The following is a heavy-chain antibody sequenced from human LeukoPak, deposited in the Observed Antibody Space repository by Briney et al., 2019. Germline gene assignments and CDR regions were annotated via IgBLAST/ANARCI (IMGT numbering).Heavy chain of an antibody. CDR2: IYSGGST. CDR1: GFTVSRNY. V-gene: IGHV3-66*01. D-gene: IGHD5-24*01. J-gene: IGHJ4*02. Sequence: GGSLRLSCAASGFTVSRNYMSWVRQAPGKGLEWVSVIYSGGSTYYADSVKGRFTISRDNSKNTLYLQMNSLRAEDTAVYYCARGRRWLQYPFDYWGQGTLVTVS. CDR3: ARGRRWLQYPFDY.